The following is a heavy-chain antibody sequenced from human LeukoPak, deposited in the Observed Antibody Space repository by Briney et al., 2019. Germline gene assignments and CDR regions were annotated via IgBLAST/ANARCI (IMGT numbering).Heavy chain of an antibody. Sequence: ASVKVSCKASGYTFTSYYMHCVRQAPVQGLEWMGIINPSGGSTSYAQKFQGRVTMTRDMSTSTVYIALSSLRSEDTAVYYCARSIYSSPRGVFDPWGQGTLVTVSS. D-gene: IGHD6-13*01. V-gene: IGHV1-46*01. CDR2: INPSGGST. CDR3: ARSIYSSPRGVFDP. J-gene: IGHJ5*02. CDR1: GYTFTSYY.